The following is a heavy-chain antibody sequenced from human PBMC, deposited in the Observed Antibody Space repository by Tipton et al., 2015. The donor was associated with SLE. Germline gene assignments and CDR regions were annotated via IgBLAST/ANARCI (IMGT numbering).Heavy chain of an antibody. CDR3: AKDMHYGSGDAFDI. CDR2: ISWNGGSI. J-gene: IGHJ3*02. D-gene: IGHD3-10*01. CDR1: GFTFDDYA. Sequence: SLRLSCAASGFTFDDYAMHWVRQAPGKGLEWVSGISWNGGSIGYADSVKGRFTISRDNAKNSLYLQMNSLRAEDTALYYCAKDMHYGSGDAFDIWGQGTMVTVSS. V-gene: IGHV3-9*01.